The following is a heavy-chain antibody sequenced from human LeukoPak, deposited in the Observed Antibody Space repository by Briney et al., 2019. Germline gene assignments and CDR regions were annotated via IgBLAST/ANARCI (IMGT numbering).Heavy chain of an antibody. CDR1: GYKFNAYW. D-gene: IGHD3-22*01. CDR3: ARRGYDSRGYHFYFDY. CDR2: IYPDDSDT. Sequence: GESLKISCKGSGYKFNAYWIAWVRQMPGKGLEWMGIIYPDDSDTRYSPSFQGHVTVSADKSISTAYLQWSSLKASDTAMYYCARRGYDSRGYHFYFDYWGQGTLVTVSS. J-gene: IGHJ4*02. V-gene: IGHV5-51*01.